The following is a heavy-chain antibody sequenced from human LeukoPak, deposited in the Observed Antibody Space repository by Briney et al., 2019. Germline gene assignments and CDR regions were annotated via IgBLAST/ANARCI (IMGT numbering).Heavy chain of an antibody. CDR1: GFTVTSNY. V-gene: IGHV3-53*01. Sequence: GGSLRLSCAASGFTVTSNYMSWVRQVPGKGLEWVSVIYSDGRTYYADSVKGRFTISRDNPKNTMYLQMNSLRAEDTAVYYCARDSRDVDWTLGTFDIWGQGTKVTVSS. D-gene: IGHD3-9*01. J-gene: IGHJ3*02. CDR3: ARDSRDVDWTLGTFDI. CDR2: IYSDGRT.